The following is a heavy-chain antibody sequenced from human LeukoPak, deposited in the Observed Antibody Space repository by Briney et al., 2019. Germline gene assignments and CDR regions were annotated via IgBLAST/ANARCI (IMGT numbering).Heavy chain of an antibody. CDR1: GGFISSYY. Sequence: SETLSLTCTVSGGFISSYYWTWIRQPPGKGLEWIGYIYYSGSTNYNPTLKSRVTISADASKNQFSLKLRSVTAADTAVYYCARGGRDGSGSYPNWGQGTLVTVSS. J-gene: IGHJ4*02. CDR2: IYYSGST. V-gene: IGHV4-59*01. D-gene: IGHD3-10*01. CDR3: ARGGRDGSGSYPN.